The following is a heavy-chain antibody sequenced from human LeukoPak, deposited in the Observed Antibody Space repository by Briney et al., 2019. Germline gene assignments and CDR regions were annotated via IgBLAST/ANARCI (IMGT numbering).Heavy chain of an antibody. J-gene: IGHJ4*02. Sequence: PGGSLRLSCAASGFTFSSYGMHWVRQAPGKGLEWVAVIWYDGSNKYYADSVKGRFTISRDNSKNTLYLQMNSLRAEDTAVYYCAREDTGYYDFWSGYPQQPFDYWGQGTLVTVSS. CDR3: AREDTGYYDFWSGYPQQPFDY. CDR2: IWYDGSNK. CDR1: GFTFSSYG. V-gene: IGHV3-33*01. D-gene: IGHD3-3*01.